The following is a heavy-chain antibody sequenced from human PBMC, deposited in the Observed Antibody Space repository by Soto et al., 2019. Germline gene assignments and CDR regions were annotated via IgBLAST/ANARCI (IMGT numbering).Heavy chain of an antibody. CDR3: ARDLPLSDYGGTGHWFDP. CDR2: INPNSGGT. CDR1: GYIFTDYY. D-gene: IGHD4-17*01. J-gene: IGHJ5*02. Sequence: VASVKVSCKASGYIFTDYYMHWVRQAPGQELEWMGWINPNSGGTNYAQKFQGWVTMTRDTSISTAYMELSRLRSDDTAVYYCARDLPLSDYGGTGHWFDPWGQGTLVTVSS. V-gene: IGHV1-2*04.